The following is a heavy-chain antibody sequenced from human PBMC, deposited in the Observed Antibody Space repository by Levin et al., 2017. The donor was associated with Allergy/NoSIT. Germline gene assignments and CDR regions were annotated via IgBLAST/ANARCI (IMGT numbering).Heavy chain of an antibody. D-gene: IGHD2-2*01. CDR1: GFTFSSYA. CDR3: TRVYCTRTSCYAGFFEH. V-gene: IGHV3-49*04. Sequence: GGSLRLSCAASGFTFSSYAMSWVRQAPGKGLEWVAFIRSKPYGGTTEYAASLKGRFIISKDDSKSTVYLQMNSLKSEDTAVYYCTRVYCTRTSCYAGFFEHWGQGTLVIVSS. J-gene: IGHJ1*01. CDR2: IRSKPYGGTT.